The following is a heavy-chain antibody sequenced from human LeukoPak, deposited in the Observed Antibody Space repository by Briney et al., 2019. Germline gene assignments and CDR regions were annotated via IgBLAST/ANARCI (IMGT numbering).Heavy chain of an antibody. CDR1: GFTFSSYG. D-gene: IGHD6-13*01. V-gene: IGHV3-33*06. CDR3: AKDLWSSSWDHYFDY. J-gene: IGHJ4*02. CDR2: IWYDGSNK. Sequence: GGSLRLSCAASGFTFSSYGMHWVRQAPGKGLEWVAVIWYDGSNKYYADSVKGRFTISRDNSKNTLYLQMNSLRAEDTAVYYCAKDLWSSSWDHYFDYWGQGTLVTVSS.